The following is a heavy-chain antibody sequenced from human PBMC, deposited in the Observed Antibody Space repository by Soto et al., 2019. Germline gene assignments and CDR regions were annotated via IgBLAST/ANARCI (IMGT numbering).Heavy chain of an antibody. D-gene: IGHD1-26*01. CDR2: IYYSGST. V-gene: IGHV4-61*01. CDR1: GGSVSSGSYY. J-gene: IGHJ6*02. Sequence: PSETLSLTCTVSGGSVSSGSYYWSWIRQHPGKGLEWIGYIYYSGSTNYNPSLKSRVTISVDTSKHQFSLKLSSVTAADTAVYYCARRVGAPAYYYAMDVGGQGTTVTVSS. CDR3: ARRVGAPAYYYAMDV.